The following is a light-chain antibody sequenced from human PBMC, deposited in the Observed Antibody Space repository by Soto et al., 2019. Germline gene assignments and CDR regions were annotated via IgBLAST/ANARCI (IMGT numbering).Light chain of an antibody. J-gene: IGKJ3*01. CDR1: QRVDDSH. Sequence: EIVLMQSPGTLSLSPGERCTLSCRAIQRVDDSHLAWYQLRAGQSPRILSYGASTRATGIPDRFSGSGSGTDFTLTTKRLEHQDFAVYYCQQYGAFGPGTRVDIK. V-gene: IGKV3-20*01. CDR2: GAS. CDR3: QQYGA.